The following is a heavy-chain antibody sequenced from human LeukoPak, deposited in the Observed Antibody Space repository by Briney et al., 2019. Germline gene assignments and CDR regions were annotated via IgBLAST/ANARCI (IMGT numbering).Heavy chain of an antibody. CDR1: GYRFTTYW. CDR3: TRARYCSGGTCYAEY. Sequence: GESLKISCKASGYRFTTYWIGWVRQMPGKGLDWMGIIYPGDSDTRYSPSFQGQVTISADKSISTAYLQWSSLKASDTAMYYCTRARYCSGGTCYAEYWGQGTLVTASS. V-gene: IGHV5-51*01. CDR2: IYPGDSDT. D-gene: IGHD2-15*01. J-gene: IGHJ4*02.